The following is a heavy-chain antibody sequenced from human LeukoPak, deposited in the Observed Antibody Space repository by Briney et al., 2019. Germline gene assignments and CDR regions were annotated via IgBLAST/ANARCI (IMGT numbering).Heavy chain of an antibody. CDR1: GFTFSSYG. Sequence: GRSLRLSCAASGFTFSSYGMHWVRQAPGKGLEWVADIWYDGSNKYYADSVKGRFTISRDNSKNTLYLQMNSLRAEDTAVYYCARDGELPADYWGQGTLVTVSS. CDR2: IWYDGSNK. D-gene: IGHD1-26*01. V-gene: IGHV3-33*01. CDR3: ARDGELPADY. J-gene: IGHJ4*02.